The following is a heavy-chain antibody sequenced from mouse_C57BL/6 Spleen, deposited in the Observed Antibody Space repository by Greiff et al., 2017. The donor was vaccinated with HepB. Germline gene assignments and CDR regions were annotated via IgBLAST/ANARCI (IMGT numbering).Heavy chain of an antibody. CDR3: ARNHPLYDAMDY. CDR1: GYTFTSYT. J-gene: IGHJ4*01. CDR2: INPSSGYT. V-gene: IGHV1-4*01. Sequence: VQLQQSGAELARPGASVKMSCKASGYTFTSYTMHWVKQRPGQGLEWIGYINPSSGYTKYNQKFKDKATLTADKSSSTAYMQLSSLTSEDSAVYYCARNHPLYDAMDYWGQGTSVTVSS.